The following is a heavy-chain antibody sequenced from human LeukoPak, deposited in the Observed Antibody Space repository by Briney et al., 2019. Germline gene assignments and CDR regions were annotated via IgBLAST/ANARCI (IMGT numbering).Heavy chain of an antibody. V-gene: IGHV3-9*01. CDR1: GFTFDDYA. CDR3: AKDFGSGYSYGDSFDY. J-gene: IGHJ4*02. CDR2: ISWNSGSI. Sequence: PGRSLRLSCAASGFTFDDYAMHWVRQAPGKGLEWVSGISWNSGSIGYADSVKGRFTISRDNAKNSLYLQMNSLGAEDTALYYCAKDFGSGYSYGDSFDYWGQGTLVTVSS. D-gene: IGHD5-18*01.